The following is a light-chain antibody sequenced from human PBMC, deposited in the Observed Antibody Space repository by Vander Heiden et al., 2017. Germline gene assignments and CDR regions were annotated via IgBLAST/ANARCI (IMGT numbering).Light chain of an antibody. J-gene: IGKJ4*01. CDR3: QQSFTTPLT. Sequence: DIQMSQSPSPPPASVGDRVTITYRASQYISNYLKWYQQKPGKAPKLLIYAASNLQSGVPSRFSGSGSGTDFTLTISSLQPEDFATDYCQQSFTTPLTFGGGTKVEIK. V-gene: IGKV1-39*01. CDR2: AAS. CDR1: QYISNY.